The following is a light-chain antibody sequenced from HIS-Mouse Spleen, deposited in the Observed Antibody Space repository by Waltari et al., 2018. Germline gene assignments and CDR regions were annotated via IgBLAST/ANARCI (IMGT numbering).Light chain of an antibody. J-gene: IGLJ1*01. V-gene: IGLV2-11*01. CDR1: SSDVGGSNY. Sequence: QSALTQPRSVSGSPGQSVTISCTGTSSDVGGSNYVSWYQQHPGNAPKLMIYDVSKLPSGVPVRFSGSKSGNTASLTLSGLQAEDEADYYCCSYAGSYTYVFGTGTKVTVL. CDR2: DVS. CDR3: CSYAGSYTYV.